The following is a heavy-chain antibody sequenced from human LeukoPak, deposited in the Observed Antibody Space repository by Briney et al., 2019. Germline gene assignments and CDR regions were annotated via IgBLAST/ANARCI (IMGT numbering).Heavy chain of an antibody. CDR2: ISSIRNYI. V-gene: IGHV3-21*01. J-gene: IGHJ4*02. D-gene: IGHD5-18*01. CDR1: KFTFSDYS. CDR3: AKDRGTYTYDFDY. Sequence: GGSLRLSCAASKFTFSDYSMSWVRQAPGKGLEWVSSISSIRNYIYYADSVKGRFSISRDNSKNTLYLQMNSLRAEDTAVYFCAKDRGTYTYDFDYWGQGTLVAVSS.